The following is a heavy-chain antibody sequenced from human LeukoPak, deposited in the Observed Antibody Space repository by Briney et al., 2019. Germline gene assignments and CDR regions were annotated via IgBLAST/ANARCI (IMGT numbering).Heavy chain of an antibody. CDR2: ICTSGST. D-gene: IGHD3-16*02. CDR1: GGSISRWC. Sequence: SETLSLTCSVSGGSISRWCWSWLRQPAGKGLEWIGRICTSGSTNYNPSLTSRVTISVDTSKNQFSLKLSSVTAADTAVYYCARVLGELSALDYWGQGTLVTVSS. J-gene: IGHJ4*02. V-gene: IGHV4-4*07. CDR3: ARVLGELSALDY.